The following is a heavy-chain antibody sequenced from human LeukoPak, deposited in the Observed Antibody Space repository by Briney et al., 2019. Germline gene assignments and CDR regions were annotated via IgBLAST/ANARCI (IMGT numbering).Heavy chain of an antibody. J-gene: IGHJ6*02. Sequence: SVKVSCKASGGTFSSYAISWVRQAPGQGLEWMGGIVPIFGTANYAQKFQGRVTITADESTSTAYMELSSLRSEDTAVYYCARGQQLVHGELLYYYYGMDVWGQGTTVTVSS. CDR2: IVPIFGTA. V-gene: IGHV1-69*01. D-gene: IGHD6-13*01. CDR3: ARGQQLVHGELLYYYYGMDV. CDR1: GGTFSSYA.